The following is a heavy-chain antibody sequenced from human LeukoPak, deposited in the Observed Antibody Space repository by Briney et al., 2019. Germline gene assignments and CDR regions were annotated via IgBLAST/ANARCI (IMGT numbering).Heavy chain of an antibody. V-gene: IGHV4-34*01. CDR2: INHSGST. CDR3: ATSGVGATGLFDY. D-gene: IGHD1-26*01. J-gene: IGHJ4*02. CDR1: GGSFSGYY. Sequence: SETLSLTCAVYGGSFSGYYWSWIRQPPGKGLEWIGEINHSGSTNYNPSLKSRVTISVDTSKNQFSLKLSSVTAADTAVYYCATSGVGATGLFDYWGQGTLVTVSS.